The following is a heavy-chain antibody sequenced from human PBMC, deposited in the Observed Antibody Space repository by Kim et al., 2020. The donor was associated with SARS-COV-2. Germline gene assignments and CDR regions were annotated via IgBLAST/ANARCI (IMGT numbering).Heavy chain of an antibody. V-gene: IGHV3-15*01. D-gene: IGHD6-19*01. J-gene: IGHJ4*02. CDR2: IKSDGTT. Sequence: GGSLRLSCAASGFTFSNAWMSWVRQAPGKGLEWVARIKSDGTTDHAAPVKGRFTISRDDSKNTLYLQMNSLKTEDTAVYYCTTGTHQSGCLDYWGQGTRVTISS. CDR1: GFTFSNAW. CDR3: TTGTHQSGCLDY.